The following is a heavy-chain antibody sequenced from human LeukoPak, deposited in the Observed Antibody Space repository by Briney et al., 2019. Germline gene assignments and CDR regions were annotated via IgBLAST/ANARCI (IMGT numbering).Heavy chain of an antibody. V-gene: IGHV3-30*18. Sequence: PEGSLRLSCAASGFTFRSYAIHWVRQAPGKGLEWVAVISYDGRNKYYSDSVKGRFTISRDNSKNTLFLQMNSLRAEDTAVYYCAKDLDDHGSGTCFDYWGQGTLVTVSS. CDR2: ISYDGRNK. J-gene: IGHJ4*02. CDR3: AKDLDDHGSGTCFDY. CDR1: GFTFRSYA. D-gene: IGHD3-10*01.